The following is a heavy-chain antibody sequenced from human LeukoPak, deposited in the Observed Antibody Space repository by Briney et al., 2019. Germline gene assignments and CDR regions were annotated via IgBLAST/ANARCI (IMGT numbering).Heavy chain of an antibody. CDR1: GVSISRYD. Sequence: SETLSLTCTVSGVSISRYDWSWIRQPPGKGLEGIGYIYYSGSSNYNSSLKSRVTISIDTPKSQFSLKLNSVTTADTAVYYCARVTWMRPSELRYYYYMDVWGKGTTVTVSS. D-gene: IGHD1-7*01. CDR3: ARVTWMRPSELRYYYYMDV. J-gene: IGHJ6*03. CDR2: IYYSGSS. V-gene: IGHV4-59*01.